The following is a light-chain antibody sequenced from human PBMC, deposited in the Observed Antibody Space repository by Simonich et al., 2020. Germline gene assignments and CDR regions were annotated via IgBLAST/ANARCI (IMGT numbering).Light chain of an antibody. V-gene: IGKV1-5*03. CDR3: QQYNRYSRT. CDR1: QSISSW. Sequence: DIQMTQSPSTLTASVGDRVTITCRASQSISSWLDWYQQKPGKAPKLLIYKASSLESGVPSRFSGRGSGTEFTLTISSLQPDDFATYYCQQYNRYSRTFGQGTKVEIK. J-gene: IGKJ1*01. CDR2: KAS.